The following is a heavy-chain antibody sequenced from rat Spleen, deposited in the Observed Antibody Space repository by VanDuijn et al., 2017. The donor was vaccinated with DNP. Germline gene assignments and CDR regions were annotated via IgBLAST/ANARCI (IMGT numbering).Heavy chain of an antibody. CDR2: IIYDGSSN. D-gene: IGHD4-4*01. CDR3: AYNSGFPYYVLDA. Sequence: EVQLVESGGGLVQPGRSLKLSCAASGFTFSNCNMAWVRQAPTKGLEWVATIIYDGSSNYYRDSVKGRFTISRDNAKSTLYLQMDSLRSEDTATYYCAYNSGFPYYVLDAWGQGTSVTVSS. CDR1: GFTFSNCN. V-gene: IGHV5-7*01. J-gene: IGHJ4*01.